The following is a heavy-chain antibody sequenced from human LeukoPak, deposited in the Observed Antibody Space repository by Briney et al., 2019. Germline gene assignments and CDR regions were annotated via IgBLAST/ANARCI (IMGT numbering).Heavy chain of an antibody. Sequence: GASVKVSCKASGYTFTSYGISWVRQAPGQGLEWMGWISAYNGNTNYAQKLQGRVTMTTDTSTSTAYMELRSLRSDDTAVYYCARDEGGSGSPPPGEYWGQGTLVTVSS. V-gene: IGHV1-18*01. D-gene: IGHD3-10*01. CDR1: GYTFTSYG. CDR3: ARDEGGSGSPPPGEY. J-gene: IGHJ4*02. CDR2: ISAYNGNT.